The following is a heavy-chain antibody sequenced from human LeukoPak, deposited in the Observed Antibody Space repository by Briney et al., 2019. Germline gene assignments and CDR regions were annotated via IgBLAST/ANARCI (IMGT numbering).Heavy chain of an antibody. J-gene: IGHJ3*01. CDR2: IYPGDSDT. D-gene: IGHD3-22*01. V-gene: IGHV5-51*01. Sequence: GESLKISCKGSGYRFTNYWIGWVRQLPGKGLEWMGIIYPGDSDTRHSPSFQGQVTISADKSISTAYLQWSSLKASDTAMYYCARPPRDDSAAYYSAFDVWGQGTMVTVSS. CDR3: ARPPRDDSAAYYSAFDV. CDR1: GYRFTNYW.